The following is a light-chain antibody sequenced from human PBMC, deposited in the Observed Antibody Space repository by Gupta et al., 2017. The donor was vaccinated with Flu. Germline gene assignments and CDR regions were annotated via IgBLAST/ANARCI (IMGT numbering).Light chain of an antibody. CDR1: NMEYER. Sequence: GETAKSTCGGNNMEYERVHWYQHKAGQAPILVVYDSRDRPPGIAERLSGSKSASTATLTISRVEGGDEADYYCQVWNSTKTRQVFGGGTKLTVL. V-gene: IGLV3-21*02. CDR3: QVWNSTKTRQV. J-gene: IGLJ2*01. CDR2: DSR.